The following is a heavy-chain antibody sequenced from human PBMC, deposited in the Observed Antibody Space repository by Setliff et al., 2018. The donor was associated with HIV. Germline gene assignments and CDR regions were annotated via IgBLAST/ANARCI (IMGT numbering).Heavy chain of an antibody. CDR2: IYPGDSYT. Sequence: GESLKISCSGSGYTFTNYWIGWVRQMPGRGLEWMGIIYPGDSYTRYSPSFEGQVTMSADKSINTAYLQWNSLKASDTAMYYCARQPTDTSGYNNWFDSWGQGTLVTVSS. CDR3: ARQPTDTSGYNNWFDS. CDR1: GYTFTNYW. D-gene: IGHD3-3*01. V-gene: IGHV5-51*01. J-gene: IGHJ5*01.